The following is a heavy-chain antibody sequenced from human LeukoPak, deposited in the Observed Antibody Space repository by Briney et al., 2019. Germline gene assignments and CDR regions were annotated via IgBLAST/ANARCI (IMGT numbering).Heavy chain of an antibody. Sequence: GGSLRLSCAASGFTFSSSAMNWVRQAPGKGLEWVSSINNVASHIYYAHSVKGRFTISRDNAKNSLYLQMNSLRAEDTAVYYCARDYEIAAAGTYFGYWGQGTLVTVSS. V-gene: IGHV3-21*01. CDR3: ARDYEIAAAGTYFGY. CDR2: INNVASHI. D-gene: IGHD6-13*01. CDR1: GFTFSSSA. J-gene: IGHJ4*02.